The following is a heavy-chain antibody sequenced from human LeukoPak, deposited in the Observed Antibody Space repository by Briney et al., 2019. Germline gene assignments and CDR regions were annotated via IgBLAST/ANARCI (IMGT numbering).Heavy chain of an antibody. D-gene: IGHD6-13*01. Sequence: SETLSLTCSVSGGSISSYSWSWIRQPPGKGLEWIGYIYTTGSTDYNPSPKSRVSMSGDTSKNQFSLKLSSATAADTAVYYCARRSPGSSWYFDYWGQGTLVTVSS. V-gene: IGHV4-4*09. CDR2: IYTTGST. CDR1: GGSISSYS. J-gene: IGHJ4*02. CDR3: ARRSPGSSWYFDY.